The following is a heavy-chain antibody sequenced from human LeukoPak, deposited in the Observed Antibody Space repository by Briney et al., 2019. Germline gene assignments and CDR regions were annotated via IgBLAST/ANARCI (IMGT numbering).Heavy chain of an antibody. J-gene: IGHJ5*02. Sequence: SETLSLTCTVSGGSISSYYWSRIRQPPGKGLEWIGYIYYSGSTNYNPSLKSRVTISVDTSKNQFSLKLSSVAAADTAVYYCARALYSSSWYWFDPWGQGTLVTVSS. V-gene: IGHV4-59*01. D-gene: IGHD6-13*01. CDR2: IYYSGST. CDR3: ARALYSSSWYWFDP. CDR1: GGSISSYY.